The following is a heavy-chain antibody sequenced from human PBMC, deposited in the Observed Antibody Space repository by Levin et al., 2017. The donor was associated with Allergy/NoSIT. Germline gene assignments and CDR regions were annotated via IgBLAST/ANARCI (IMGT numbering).Heavy chain of an antibody. V-gene: IGHV1-69*04. CDR1: GGTFSSYT. CDR2: IIPILGIA. Sequence: ASVKVSCKASGGTFSSYTISWVRQAPGQGLEWMGRIIPILGIANYAQKFQGRVTITADKSTSTAYMELSSLRSEDTAVYYCAREDSGWYGIDYWGQGTLVTVSS. D-gene: IGHD6-19*01. CDR3: AREDSGWYGIDY. J-gene: IGHJ4*02.